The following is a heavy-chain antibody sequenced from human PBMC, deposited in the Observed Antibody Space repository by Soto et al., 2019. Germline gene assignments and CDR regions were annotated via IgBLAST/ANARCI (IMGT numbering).Heavy chain of an antibody. CDR1: GYTFTSYG. V-gene: IGHV1-18*01. Sequence: ASVKVSCKASGYTFTSYGISWVRQAPGQGLEWMGWISAYNGNTNYAQKLQGRVTMTTDTSTSTAYMELRSLRSDDTAVDYCARDPGGGMPIWFGELYQPTILFDYWGQGTLVTVSS. J-gene: IGHJ4*02. CDR2: ISAYNGNT. CDR3: ARDPGGGMPIWFGELYQPTILFDY. D-gene: IGHD3-10*01.